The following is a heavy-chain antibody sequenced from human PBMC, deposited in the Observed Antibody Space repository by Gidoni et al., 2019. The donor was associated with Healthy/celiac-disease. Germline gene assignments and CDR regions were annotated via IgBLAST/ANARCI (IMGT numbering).Heavy chain of an antibody. D-gene: IGHD4-4*01. J-gene: IGHJ6*02. CDR2: IYPGDSDT. V-gene: IGHV5-51*01. CDR1: GYIFPSYW. CDR3: ARRVGTVTTWDYYYYGMDV. Sequence: EVQLVPSGAEVKKHGESLKISCQASGYIFPSYWIGWVRQMPGKGLEWMGIIYPGDSDTRYSPAFQGQVTISADKSISTAYLQWSSLKASDTAMYYCARRVGTVTTWDYYYYGMDVWGQGTTVTVSS.